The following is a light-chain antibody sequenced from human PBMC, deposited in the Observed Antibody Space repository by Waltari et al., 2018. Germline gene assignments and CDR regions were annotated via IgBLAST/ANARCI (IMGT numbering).Light chain of an antibody. J-gene: IGKJ4*01. CDR3: HQRSDWPLT. CDR2: DAS. V-gene: IGKV3-11*01. Sequence: EIVLTQSPATLSLSPGERATLSCRTSQSVGTNLVWYQQKPGQAPRLLIYDASNRATGIPARFSGSGSGTDFTLTISYLEPEDFAVYYCHQRSDWPLTFGGGTKVEIK. CDR1: QSVGTN.